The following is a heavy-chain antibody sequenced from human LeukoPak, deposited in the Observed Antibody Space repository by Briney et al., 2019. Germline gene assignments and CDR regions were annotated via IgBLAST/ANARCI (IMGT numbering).Heavy chain of an antibody. V-gene: IGHV3-11*01. J-gene: IGHJ4*02. Sequence: PGGPLRLSCTASGFDFSNSFMTWFRQAPGKGREWISYISSRSTTIYYADSVKGRFTISRDNGKNTVYLQMNNLRVDDTAVLYCGKGSLAVPATPLDFWGQGTLVTVSS. CDR2: ISSRSTTI. D-gene: IGHD2-15*01. CDR3: GKGSLAVPATPLDF. CDR1: GFDFSNSF.